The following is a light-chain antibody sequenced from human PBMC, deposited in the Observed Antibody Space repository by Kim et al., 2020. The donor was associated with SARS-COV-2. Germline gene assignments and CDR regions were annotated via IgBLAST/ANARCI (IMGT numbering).Light chain of an antibody. V-gene: IGLV6-57*03. CDR1: TGAIASNY. J-gene: IGLJ3*02. CDR3: QSYDSSSEV. CDR2: END. Sequence: GKTVTISCTPSTGAIASNYVQWYRQRPGSAPTTVIYENDQRPSGVPDRFSGSIDSSSNSASLTISGLKTEDEADYYCQSYDSSSEVFGGGTQLTVL.